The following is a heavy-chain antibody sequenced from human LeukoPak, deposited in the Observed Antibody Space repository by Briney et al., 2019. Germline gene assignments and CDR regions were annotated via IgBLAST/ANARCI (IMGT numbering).Heavy chain of an antibody. CDR1: GYSFTSYW. Sequence: GESLKISCKGSGYSFTSYWIGWVRQLPGKGLEWMGIIYPGDSGTRYSPSFQGQVTISADKSISTAYLQWSSLKASDTAMYYCARPRDGYNSRNDAFDIWGQGTMVTVSS. J-gene: IGHJ3*02. CDR3: ARPRDGYNSRNDAFDI. V-gene: IGHV5-51*01. CDR2: IYPGDSGT. D-gene: IGHD5-24*01.